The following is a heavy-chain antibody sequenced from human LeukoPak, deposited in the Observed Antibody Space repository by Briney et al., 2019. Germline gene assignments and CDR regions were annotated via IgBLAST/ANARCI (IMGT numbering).Heavy chain of an antibody. Sequence: GGSLRLSCAASGFTFSDYYMSWIRQAPGKGLECLSYISSSGSTIFYADSVKGRFTISRDNAKNSLYLQMNSLRAEDTAVYYCAELGITMIGGVWGKGTTVTISS. D-gene: IGHD3-10*02. J-gene: IGHJ6*04. CDR1: GFTFSDYY. V-gene: IGHV3-11*04. CDR2: ISSSGSTI. CDR3: AELGITMIGGV.